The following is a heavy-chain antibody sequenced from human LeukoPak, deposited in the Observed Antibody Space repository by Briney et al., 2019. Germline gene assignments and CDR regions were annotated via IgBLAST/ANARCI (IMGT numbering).Heavy chain of an antibody. V-gene: IGHV4-34*01. CDR1: GGSFSGYY. D-gene: IGHD3-16*02. J-gene: IGHJ4*02. CDR3: ARVDYDYVWGSYRYKGLDY. Sequence: SETLSLTCALYGGSFSGYYWSWIRQPPGKGLEWIGDINHSGSTNYNPSLKSRVTISVDTSKNQFSPKLSSVTAADTAVYYCARVDYDYVWGSYRYKGLDYWGQGTLVTVSS. CDR2: INHSGST.